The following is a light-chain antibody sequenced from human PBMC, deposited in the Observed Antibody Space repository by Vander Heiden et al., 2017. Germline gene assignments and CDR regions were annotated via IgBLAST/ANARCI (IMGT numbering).Light chain of an antibody. Sequence: DIQMTQSPSSLSASLGDRVTITCRTSQSIGVYLNWYQQKPGKAPNLLIYIASSLQTGVPPRFSGSGSGIDFTLTISSLQPEDSATYYCQQTYTTPQTCGGGTKVEIK. V-gene: IGKV1-39*01. CDR3: QQTYTTPQT. CDR2: IAS. CDR1: QSIGVY. J-gene: IGKJ4*01.